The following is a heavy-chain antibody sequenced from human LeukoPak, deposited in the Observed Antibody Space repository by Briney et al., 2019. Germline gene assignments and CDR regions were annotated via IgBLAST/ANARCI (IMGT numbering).Heavy chain of an antibody. CDR1: GGSISSYY. D-gene: IGHD1-26*01. V-gene: IGHV4-4*07. CDR2: IYTSGST. Sequence: PSETLSLTCTVSGGSISSYYWSWIRQPAGKGLEWIGRIYTSGSTNYNPSLKSRVTMSVDTSKNQFSLKLSSVTAADTAVYYCARVQTFRGSNWYFDLWGRGTLVTVSS. J-gene: IGHJ2*01. CDR3: ARVQTFRGSNWYFDL.